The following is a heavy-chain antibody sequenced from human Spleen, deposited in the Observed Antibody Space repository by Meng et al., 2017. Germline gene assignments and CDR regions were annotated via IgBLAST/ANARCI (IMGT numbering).Heavy chain of an antibody. D-gene: IGHD3-10*01. V-gene: IGHV1-69*05. Sequence: SVKVSCKASGGTFSSYAISWVRQAPGQGLEWMGGIIPIFGTANYAQKFQGRVTITTDESTSTAYMELSSLRSEDTAVYYCARAPKIRYYYGSGSYYNGWFDPWGQGTLVTVSS. CDR1: GGTFSSYA. CDR2: IIPIFGTA. CDR3: ARAPKIRYYYGSGSYYNGWFDP. J-gene: IGHJ5*02.